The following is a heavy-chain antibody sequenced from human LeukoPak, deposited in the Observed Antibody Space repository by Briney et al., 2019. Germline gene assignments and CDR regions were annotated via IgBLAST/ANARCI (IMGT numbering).Heavy chain of an antibody. V-gene: IGHV1-2*02. CDR3: AGVGAVAGTWDWFDP. CDR1: GYTFTGYY. CDR2: TNPNSGGT. Sequence: ASVKVSCKAAGYTFTGYYMHWLRQAPGQGLEWMGWTNPNSGGTNYAQKFQGRVTMTRDTSISTAYMELSRLRSDDTAGYYCAGVGAVAGTWDWFDPWGQGTMVTVSS. D-gene: IGHD6-19*01. J-gene: IGHJ5*02.